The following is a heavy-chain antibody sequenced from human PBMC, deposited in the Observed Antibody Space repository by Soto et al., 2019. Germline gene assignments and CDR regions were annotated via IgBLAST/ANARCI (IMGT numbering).Heavy chain of an antibody. CDR2: ISGSGGST. D-gene: IGHD3-10*01. CDR1: GFTFSSYA. V-gene: IGHV3-23*01. Sequence: GGSLRLSCAASGFTFSSYAMSWVRQAPGKGLEWVSAISGSGGSTYYADSVKGRFTISRDNSKNTLYLQMNSLRAEDTAVYYCAKDSYGSGNIYGMDVWGQGTTVTVSS. CDR3: AKDSYGSGNIYGMDV. J-gene: IGHJ6*02.